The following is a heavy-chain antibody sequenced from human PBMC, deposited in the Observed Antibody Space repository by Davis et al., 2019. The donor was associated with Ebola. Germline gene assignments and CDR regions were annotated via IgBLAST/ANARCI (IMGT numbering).Heavy chain of an antibody. V-gene: IGHV3-7*01. D-gene: IGHD4-17*01. CDR2: IKQDGSEK. CDR3: ARDFPFYGDYGGGAFDI. J-gene: IGHJ3*02. CDR1: GFTFSSYW. Sequence: GESLKISCAASGFTFSSYWMSWVRQAPGKGLEWVANIKQDGSEKYYVDSVKGRFTISRDNAKNSLYLQMNSLRAEDTAVYYCARDFPFYGDYGGGAFDIWGQGTMVTVSS.